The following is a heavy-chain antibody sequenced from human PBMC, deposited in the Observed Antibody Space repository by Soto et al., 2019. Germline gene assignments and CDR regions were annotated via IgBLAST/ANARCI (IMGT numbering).Heavy chain of an antibody. V-gene: IGHV1-69*12. D-gene: IGHD6-19*01. CDR2: IIPIFGTA. CDR1: GSTFSSYA. J-gene: IGHJ4*02. Sequence: QVQPVQSGAEVKKPGSSVKVSCKASGSTFSSYAISWVRQAPGQGLEWMGGIIPIFGTANYAQKFQGRVTISADESTSTADMELSSLRSEDTAVYYCAGGPRMAVAGSRSDYGGQGTLVTFS. CDR3: AGGPRMAVAGSRSDY.